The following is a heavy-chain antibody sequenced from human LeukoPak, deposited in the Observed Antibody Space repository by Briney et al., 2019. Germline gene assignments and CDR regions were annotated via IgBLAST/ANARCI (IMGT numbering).Heavy chain of an antibody. D-gene: IGHD2-2*01. J-gene: IGHJ3*02. CDR1: GGSISTYD. CDR2: IHTSGNT. V-gene: IGHV4-4*07. CDR3: ARAERVGRAFDI. Sequence: SETLSLTCTVSGGSISTYDWSWIRQPAGKGLEWIGGIHTSGNTNQNPSLKSRVTMSVDTSKNQLSLNLSSLTAADTAVYYCARAERVGRAFDIWGQGTMVTVSS.